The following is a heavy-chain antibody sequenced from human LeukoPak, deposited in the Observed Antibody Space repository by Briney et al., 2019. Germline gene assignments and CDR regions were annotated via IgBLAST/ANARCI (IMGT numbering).Heavy chain of an antibody. Sequence: PGGSLRLSCAASGFTFSSYEMNWVRQAPGKGLEWVSYISSSGSTIYYADSVKGRFTISRDNSKNTLYLQMNSLRAEDTAVYYCAKDGRWAATDYWGQGTLVTVSS. V-gene: IGHV3-48*03. D-gene: IGHD5-24*01. J-gene: IGHJ4*02. CDR2: ISSSGSTI. CDR3: AKDGRWAATDY. CDR1: GFTFSSYE.